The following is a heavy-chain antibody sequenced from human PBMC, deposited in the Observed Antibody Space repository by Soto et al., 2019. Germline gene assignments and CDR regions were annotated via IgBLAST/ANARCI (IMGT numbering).Heavy chain of an antibody. V-gene: IGHV3-23*01. CDR1: GFSFSSYS. J-gene: IGHJ4*02. Sequence: ESGGGLVQPGGSLRLSCAVSGFSFSSYSMSWVRQAPGKGLEWVSAITDDGETTYYADSVKGRFTISRDNSKNTLYLQMNSLRAEDTAVYYCAKVYQQWLVHFDYWGQGTLVTVSS. CDR3: AKVYQQWLVHFDY. D-gene: IGHD6-19*01. CDR2: ITDDGETT.